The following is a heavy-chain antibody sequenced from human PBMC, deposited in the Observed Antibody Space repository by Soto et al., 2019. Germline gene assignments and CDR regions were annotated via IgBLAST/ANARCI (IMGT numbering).Heavy chain of an antibody. D-gene: IGHD3-10*01. CDR1: GYTFTTYA. CDR2: INAGNGNT. V-gene: IGHV1-3*01. J-gene: IGHJ5*02. CDR3: ARRFKSAGWLDP. Sequence: QVQLVQSGPEVKKPGASVKVSCKASGYTFTTYAIHWVRQAPGQGLEWMGWINAGNGNTEFSERFRRRVTITSDTSASTDHMERTGMTSQDTAVYCSARRFKSAGWLDPLGQGTLVTVSS.